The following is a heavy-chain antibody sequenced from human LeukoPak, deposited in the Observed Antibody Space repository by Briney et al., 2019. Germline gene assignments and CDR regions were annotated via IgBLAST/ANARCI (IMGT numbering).Heavy chain of an antibody. J-gene: IGHJ4*02. D-gene: IGHD2-2*01. V-gene: IGHV4-59*08. CDR2: IYYSGST. Sequence: SETLSLTCTVSGGSISSYYWSWIRQPPGKGLEWIGYIYYSGSTNYNPSLKSRVTISVDTSKNQFSLKLSSVTAADTAVYYCARKDCSSYSCYDTYDYWGQGTLVTVSS. CDR1: GGSISSYY. CDR3: ARKDCSSYSCYDTYDY.